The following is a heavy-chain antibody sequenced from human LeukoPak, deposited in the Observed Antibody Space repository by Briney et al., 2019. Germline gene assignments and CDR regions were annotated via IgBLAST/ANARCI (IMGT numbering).Heavy chain of an antibody. CDR3: ARDLGRFGELYTA. J-gene: IGHJ5*02. Sequence: PSETLSLTCTVSGGSISSYYWSWIRQPAGEGLEWIGRIYTSGSTNYNPSLKSRVTMSVDTSKNQFSLRLSSVTAADTAVYYCARDLGRFGELYTAWGQGTLVTVSS. V-gene: IGHV4-4*07. CDR1: GGSISSYY. D-gene: IGHD3-10*01. CDR2: IYTSGST.